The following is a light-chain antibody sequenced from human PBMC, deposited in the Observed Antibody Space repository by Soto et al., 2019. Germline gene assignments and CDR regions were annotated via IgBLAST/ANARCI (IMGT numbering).Light chain of an antibody. J-gene: IGKJ5*01. V-gene: IGKV3-20*01. CDR2: GAS. Sequence: EIVLTQSPGTLSLSPGERATLSCRASQSVSKNYLAWYQQKPGQAPRLLIYGASSRATGIPDRFTGSGSGTDFTPTIARLEPADYAVYYCQQYGSSPPITFGHGTRLDIK. CDR1: QSVSKNY. CDR3: QQYGSSPPIT.